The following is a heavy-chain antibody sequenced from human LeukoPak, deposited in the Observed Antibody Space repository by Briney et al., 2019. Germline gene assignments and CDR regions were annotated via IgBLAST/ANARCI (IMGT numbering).Heavy chain of an antibody. Sequence: GRSLRLSCAASGFTFDDYAMHWVRQAPGKGLEWVSGISWNSGSIGYADSVKGRFTISRDNAKNSLYLQMNSLRAEDTALYYCAKGAQVPDYWGQGTLVTVSS. CDR1: GFTFDDYA. V-gene: IGHV3-9*01. D-gene: IGHD4/OR15-4a*01. CDR3: AKGAQVPDY. J-gene: IGHJ4*02. CDR2: ISWNSGSI.